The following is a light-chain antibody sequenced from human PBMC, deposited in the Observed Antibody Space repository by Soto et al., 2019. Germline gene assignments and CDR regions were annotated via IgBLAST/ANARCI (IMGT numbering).Light chain of an antibody. CDR1: QGIKDY. CDR3: QQYNTWPRT. J-gene: IGKJ1*01. CDR2: GAS. V-gene: IGKV3-15*01. Sequence: EIVMTQSPATLSVSPGERATLSCRASQGIKDYVAWFQQKPGQAPRLLIYGASTRATAIPARFSGSGSGTEFTRSISSLQSEDFAVYYCQQYNTWPRTFGKGTKVDIK.